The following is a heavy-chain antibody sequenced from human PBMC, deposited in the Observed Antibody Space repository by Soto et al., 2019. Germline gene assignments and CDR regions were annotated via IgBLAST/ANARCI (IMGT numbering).Heavy chain of an antibody. CDR1: GGSISGYY. D-gene: IGHD3-22*01. CDR3: ARGDYYDSSGYLNWFDP. V-gene: IGHV4-34*01. CDR2: INHSGST. J-gene: IGHJ5*02. Sequence: SETLSLTCTVSGGSISGYYWSWIRQPPGKGLEWIGEINHSGSTNYNPSLKSRVTISVDTSKNQFSLKLSSVTAADTAVYYCARGDYYDSSGYLNWFDPWGQGTLVTVSS.